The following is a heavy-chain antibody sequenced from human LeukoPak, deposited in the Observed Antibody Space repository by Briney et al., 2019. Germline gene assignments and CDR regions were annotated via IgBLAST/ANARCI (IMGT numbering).Heavy chain of an antibody. CDR1: GFTFSTHA. V-gene: IGHV3-7*01. D-gene: IGHD5-24*01. CDR3: ARGWNV. CDR2: IKQDGSEK. Sequence: GGSLRLSCAASGFTFSTHAMSWVRQAPGKGLEWVANIKQDGSEKYYVDSVKGRFTISRDNAKNSLYLQMNSLRAEDTAVYYCARGWNVWGQGTTVTVSS. J-gene: IGHJ6*02.